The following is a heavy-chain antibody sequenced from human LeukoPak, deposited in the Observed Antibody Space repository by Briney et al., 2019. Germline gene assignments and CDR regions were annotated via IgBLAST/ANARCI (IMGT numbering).Heavy chain of an antibody. D-gene: IGHD3-10*01. V-gene: IGHV3-48*02. CDR1: GFTFSSNG. CDR3: ARANSLMVRGVISYFDS. Sequence: PGGSLRLSCAASGFTFSSNGMNWVRQAPGKGLDFIAYISGTGATIYYADSLKGRFTISRDNARNSLYLQMNSLRDEDTAVYFCARANSLMVRGVISYFDSWGQGTLVTVSS. J-gene: IGHJ4*02. CDR2: ISGTGATI.